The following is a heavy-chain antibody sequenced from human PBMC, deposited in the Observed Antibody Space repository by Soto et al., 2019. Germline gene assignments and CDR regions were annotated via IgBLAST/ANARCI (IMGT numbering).Heavy chain of an antibody. V-gene: IGHV4-59*01. CDR1: GFSIDNFF. D-gene: IGHD6-19*01. CDR2: VSQGGPTAIMSDGETN. J-gene: IGHJ5*02. Sequence: QVQLKESGPGLLRPSETLSLTCTVSGFSIDNFFLSWIRQTTGKGLVWIGYVSQGGPTAIMSDGETNNYHPSLESRATISLDLPKNQFSLKLGTVTSAYTAVYCCARVRGGITVSSKPLDECFDPWDKGTLVTVSS. CDR3: ARVRGGITVSSKPLDECFDP.